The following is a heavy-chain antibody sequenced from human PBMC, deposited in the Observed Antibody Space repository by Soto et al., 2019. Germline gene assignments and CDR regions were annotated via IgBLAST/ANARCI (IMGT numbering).Heavy chain of an antibody. V-gene: IGHV3-43*01. CDR1: GFTFDDYT. D-gene: IGHD6-6*01. CDR2: ISWDGGST. CDR3: AKDRGPFRSSALDY. Sequence: PGGSLRLSCAASGFTFDDYTMHWVRQAPGKGLEWVSLISWDGGSTYYADSVKGRFTISRDNSKNSLYLQMNSLRTEDTALYYCAKDRGPFRSSALDYWGQGTLVTVS. J-gene: IGHJ4*02.